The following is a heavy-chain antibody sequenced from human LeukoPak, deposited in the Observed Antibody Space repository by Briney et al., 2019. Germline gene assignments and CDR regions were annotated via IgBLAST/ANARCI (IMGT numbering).Heavy chain of an antibody. D-gene: IGHD3-16*01. CDR2: ISSSGSTI. CDR1: GFTFSDYY. Sequence: GSLSLSCAASGFTFSDYYMSWIRQAPGKGLEWVSYISSSGSTIYYADSVKGRFTISRDNAKNSLYLQMNSLRAEDTAVYYCARDPLFGIVTLDYWGQGTLVTVSS. CDR3: ARDPLFGIVTLDY. J-gene: IGHJ4*02. V-gene: IGHV3-11*01.